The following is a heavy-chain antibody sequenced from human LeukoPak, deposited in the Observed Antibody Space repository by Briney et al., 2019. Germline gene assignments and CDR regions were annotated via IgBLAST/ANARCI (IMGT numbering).Heavy chain of an antibody. V-gene: IGHV3-30*18. J-gene: IGHJ6*02. CDR2: ISYDGSNK. Sequence: GRSLRLPCAASGFTFSSYGMHWVRQAPGKGLEWVAVISYDGSNKYYADSVKGRFTISRDNSKNTLYLQMNSLRAEDTAVYYCAKDRDIAARYYYGMDVWGQGTTVTVSS. CDR3: AKDRDIAARYYYGMDV. CDR1: GFTFSSYG. D-gene: IGHD6-6*01.